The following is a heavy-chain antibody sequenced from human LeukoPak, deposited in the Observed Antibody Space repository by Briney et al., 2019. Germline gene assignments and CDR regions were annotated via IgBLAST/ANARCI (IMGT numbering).Heavy chain of an antibody. CDR2: ILTSGTT. J-gene: IGHJ6*03. CDR3: AKDPSPAAILSPYYYYMDV. Sequence: PGGSLRLSCAASGFTFSAYWMHWVRQAPGKGLEWVSVILTSGTTYYADSVKGRFTISRDNSKNTLYLQMNSLRAEDTAVYYCAKDPSPAAILSPYYYYMDVWGKGTTVTVAS. D-gene: IGHD2-2*02. V-gene: IGHV3-NL1*01. CDR1: GFTFSAYW.